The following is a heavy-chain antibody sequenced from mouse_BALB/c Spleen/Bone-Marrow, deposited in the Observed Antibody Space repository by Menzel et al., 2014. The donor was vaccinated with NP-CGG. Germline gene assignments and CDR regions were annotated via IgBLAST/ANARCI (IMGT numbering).Heavy chain of an antibody. CDR1: GFNIKDTY. D-gene: IGHD1-1*01. Sequence: EVQRVESGAELVKPGASVKLSCTASGFNIKDTYMHWVKQRPEQGLEWIGRIDPANGNTKYDPKFQGKATITADTSSNTAYLQLSSLTSEDTAVYYCASYYYGSSRFAYWGQGTPVTVSA. CDR3: ASYYYGSSRFAY. J-gene: IGHJ3*01. CDR2: IDPANGNT. V-gene: IGHV14-3*02.